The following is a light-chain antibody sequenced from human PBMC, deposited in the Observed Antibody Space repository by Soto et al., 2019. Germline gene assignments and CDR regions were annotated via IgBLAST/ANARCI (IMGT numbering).Light chain of an antibody. J-gene: IGKJ1*01. Sequence: DIQMTQSPSSLSASVGDRVSITCRASQDIERWLAWYQQKPGEAPKVLIYAASSLQSGVPSRFSGSGSGTDFSLTTSSLQPEDFATYYCQLYNSYSWTFGQGTTVDIX. CDR3: QLYNSYSWT. CDR1: QDIERW. V-gene: IGKV1D-16*01. CDR2: AAS.